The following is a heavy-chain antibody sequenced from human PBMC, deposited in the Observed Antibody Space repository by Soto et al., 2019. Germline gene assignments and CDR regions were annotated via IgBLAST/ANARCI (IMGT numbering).Heavy chain of an antibody. CDR3: AREIVWSTVTTGVIDY. CDR1: GFTVSSNY. V-gene: IGHV3-53*04. J-gene: IGHJ4*02. D-gene: IGHD4-17*01. CDR2: IYSGGST. Sequence: PGGSLRLSCAASGFTVSSNYMGWVRQAPGKGLEWVSVIYSGGSTYYADSVKGRFTISRHNSENTVYLQLNSLRPEDTAVYYCAREIVWSTVTTGVIDYWGQGTLVTVSS.